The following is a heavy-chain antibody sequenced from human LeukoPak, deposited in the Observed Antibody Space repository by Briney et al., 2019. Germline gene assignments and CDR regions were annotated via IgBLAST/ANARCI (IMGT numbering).Heavy chain of an antibody. Sequence: GASVKVSCKASGYTFTSYGISWVRQAPGQGLEWMGWISAYNGNTNYAQRLQGRVTMTTDTSTSTAYMELRSLRSDDTAVYYCARVMGWPSYYDSSGYRDYWGQGTLVTVSS. CDR2: ISAYNGNT. CDR3: ARVMGWPSYYDSSGYRDY. V-gene: IGHV1-18*01. CDR1: GYTFTSYG. J-gene: IGHJ4*02. D-gene: IGHD3-22*01.